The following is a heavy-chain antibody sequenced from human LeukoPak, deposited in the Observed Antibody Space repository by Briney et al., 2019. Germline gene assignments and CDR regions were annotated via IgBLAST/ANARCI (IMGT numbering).Heavy chain of an antibody. CDR1: GFTFSNYV. J-gene: IGHJ4*02. CDR2: ISYDGSNK. CDR3: AKGGYYGGNSGYFDY. Sequence: GGSLRLSCAASGFTFSNYVIHWVRQAPGKGLEWVAVISYDGSNKYYADSVKGRFTISRDNSKNTLYLQMNSLRAEDTAVYYCAKGGYYGGNSGYFDYWGQGTLVTVSS. V-gene: IGHV3-30*18. D-gene: IGHD4-23*01.